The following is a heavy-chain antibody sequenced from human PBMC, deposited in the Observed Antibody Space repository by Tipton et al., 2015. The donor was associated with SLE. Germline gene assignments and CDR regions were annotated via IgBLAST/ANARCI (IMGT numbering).Heavy chain of an antibody. CDR1: GFTFSIYT. J-gene: IGHJ4*02. Sequence: SLRLSCVASGFTFSIYTMHWVRQTPGKGLEWVAVISYDGSNKYYADSVKGRFTISRDNSKNTLYLQMNSLRAEDTAVYYCASELGYCSGGSCYPFDYWGQGTLVTVSS. CDR2: ISYDGSNK. D-gene: IGHD2-15*01. CDR3: ASELGYCSGGSCYPFDY. V-gene: IGHV3-30*04.